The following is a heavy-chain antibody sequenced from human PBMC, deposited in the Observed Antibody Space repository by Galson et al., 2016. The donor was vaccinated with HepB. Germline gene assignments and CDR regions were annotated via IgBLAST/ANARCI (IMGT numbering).Heavy chain of an antibody. J-gene: IGHJ4*02. Sequence: SETLSLTCAVSGPSFSEYYWSWIRQPPGKGLEWIGEVNQSGRTKYNPSLSNRVTISKDTSTNQFSLKLNSVTAADTAMYYCATDKDCRNDKCHAGVGFWGQGTLVTVSP. CDR2: VNQSGRT. V-gene: IGHV4-34*01. D-gene: IGHD2-15*01. CDR3: ATDKDCRNDKCHAGVGF. CDR1: GPSFSEYY.